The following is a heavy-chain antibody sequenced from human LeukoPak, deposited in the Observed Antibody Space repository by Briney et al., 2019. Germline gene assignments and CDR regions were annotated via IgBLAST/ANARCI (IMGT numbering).Heavy chain of an antibody. V-gene: IGHV4-34*01. CDR3: ARAAGRAGL. CDR1: GVSFSGYH. J-gene: IGHJ4*02. CDR2: INHSGST. Sequence: PSETLSLTCAVYGVSFSGYHWSWIRQPPGKGLEWIGEINHSGSTNYNPSLKSRVTISVDTSKNQFSLKLSSVTAADTAVYYCARAAGRAGLWGQGTLVTVSS. D-gene: IGHD6-19*01.